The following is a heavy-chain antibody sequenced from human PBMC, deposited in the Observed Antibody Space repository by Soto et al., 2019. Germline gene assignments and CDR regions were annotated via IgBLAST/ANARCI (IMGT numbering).Heavy chain of an antibody. V-gene: IGHV3-30*18. CDR1: GFTFSSYG. CDR2: ISYDGSNK. Sequence: PGGSLRLSCAASGFTFSSYGMHWVRQAPGKGLEWVAVISYDGSNKYYADSVKGRFTISRDNSKNTLYLQMNSLRAEDTAVYYCAKGITMIVAWGQGTLVTVSS. J-gene: IGHJ5*02. CDR3: AKGITMIVA. D-gene: IGHD3-22*01.